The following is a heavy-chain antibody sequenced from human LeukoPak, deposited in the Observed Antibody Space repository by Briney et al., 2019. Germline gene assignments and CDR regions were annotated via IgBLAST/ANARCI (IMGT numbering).Heavy chain of an antibody. CDR3: AREGVHCSGRSCLKAY. CDR1: GFTFSTYW. CDR2: IKKDGSEK. D-gene: IGHD2-15*01. V-gene: IGHV3-7*03. J-gene: IGHJ4*02. Sequence: GGSLRLSCAASGFTFSTYWMSWVRQAPGKGLVWVANIKKDGSEKYYMDSVKGRFTISRDNAENSIYLQMNSLRAEDTAVYYCAREGVHCSGRSCLKAYWGQGTQVTVS.